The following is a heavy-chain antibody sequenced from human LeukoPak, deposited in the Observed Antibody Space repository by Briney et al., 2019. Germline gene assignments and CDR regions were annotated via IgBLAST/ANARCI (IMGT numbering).Heavy chain of an antibody. J-gene: IGHJ3*02. CDR3: ARRGDGYRPDAFDI. V-gene: IGHV3-53*04. CDR1: GFTVSSNY. D-gene: IGHD5-24*01. Sequence: GGSLRLSCVASGFTVSSNYMSWVRQAPGKGLEWVSVIYSGGSTYYADSVKGRFTISRHNSKNTLYLQMNSLRAEDTAVYYCARRGDGYRPDAFDIWGQGTMVTVSS. CDR2: IYSGGST.